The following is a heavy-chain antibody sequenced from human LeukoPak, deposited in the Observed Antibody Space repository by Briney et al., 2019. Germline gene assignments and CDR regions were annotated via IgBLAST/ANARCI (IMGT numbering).Heavy chain of an antibody. D-gene: IGHD6-6*01. V-gene: IGHV3-7*01. CDR1: GFTFSGYV. Sequence: GGSLRLSCAASGFTFSGYVMTWVRQAPGKGLEWVANIKQDGSEKYYVDSVKGRFTISRDDAKNSLYLQMNSLRAEDTAVYYCARARSSIAALAAFDIWGQGTMVTVSS. CDR3: ARARSSIAALAAFDI. J-gene: IGHJ3*02. CDR2: IKQDGSEK.